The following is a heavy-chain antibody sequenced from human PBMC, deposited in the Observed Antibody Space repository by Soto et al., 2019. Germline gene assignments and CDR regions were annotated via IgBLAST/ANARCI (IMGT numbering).Heavy chain of an antibody. CDR2: ISSSSSYI. CDR1: GFTFSSYS. CDR3: ARDLTRFLEWLYYFDY. D-gene: IGHD3-3*01. J-gene: IGHJ4*02. Sequence: GGSLRLSCAASGFTFSSYSMNWVRQAPGKGLEWVSSISSSSSYIYYADSVKGRCTISRDNAKNSLYLQKNSLRAEDTAVYYCARDLTRFLEWLYYFDYWGQGTLVTVSA. V-gene: IGHV3-21*01.